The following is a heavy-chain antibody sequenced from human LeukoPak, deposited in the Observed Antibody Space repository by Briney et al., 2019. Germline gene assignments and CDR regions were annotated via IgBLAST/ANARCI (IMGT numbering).Heavy chain of an antibody. CDR3: ARDNDKVVDH. CDR1: GYTFTSYG. CDR2: ITAYNGNR. Sequence: RASVKVSCKASGYTFTSYGISWVRQAPGQGLEWMGWITAYNGNRLYAQRFQGRITLTTDTSTSTSYMELRSLEYDDTAIYYCARDNDKVVDHWGQGTLVTVSS. J-gene: IGHJ4*01. D-gene: IGHD1-1*01. V-gene: IGHV1-18*01.